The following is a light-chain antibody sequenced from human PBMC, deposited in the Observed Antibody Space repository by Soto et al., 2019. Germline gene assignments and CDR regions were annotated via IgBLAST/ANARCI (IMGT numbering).Light chain of an antibody. CDR3: SSYTSSSTPVV. CDR1: GSDVGGYNY. CDR2: DVS. J-gene: IGLJ2*01. V-gene: IGLV2-14*01. Sequence: QSVLTQPASVSGSPGQSITISCTGAGSDVGGYNYVSWYQQHPGKAPRLMIYDVSKRPSGVSNRFSGSKSGNTASLTISGLQAEDEADYYCSSYTSSSTPVVFGGGTKLTVL.